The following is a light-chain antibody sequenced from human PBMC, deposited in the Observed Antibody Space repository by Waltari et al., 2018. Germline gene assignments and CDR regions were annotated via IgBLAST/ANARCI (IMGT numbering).Light chain of an antibody. Sequence: QSGLAQPASASGSPGQSITITCTGTSSAVGHYNLVSWYQQRPGKAPRLLIYEVTKRAPGTSDRFSASKSGNTASLSISGLQAQEDEADYYCCSYVGLGTYVFGTGTKVTV. V-gene: IGLV2-23*02. CDR1: SSAVGHYNL. J-gene: IGLJ1*01. CDR2: EVT. CDR3: CSYVGLGTYV.